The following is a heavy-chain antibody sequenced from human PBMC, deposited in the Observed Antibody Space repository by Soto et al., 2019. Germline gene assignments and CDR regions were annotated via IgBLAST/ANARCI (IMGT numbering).Heavy chain of an antibody. Sequence: GGSLRLSCAASGFTFSNAWMSWVRQAPGKGLEWVGRIKSKTDGGTTDYAAPVKGRFTISRDDSKNTLYLQMNSLKTEDTAVYYCTTDYGSGSYYIGSWGQGTLVTVSS. CDR3: TTDYGSGSYYIGS. CDR1: GFTFSNAW. V-gene: IGHV3-15*01. CDR2: IKSKTDGGTT. D-gene: IGHD3-10*01. J-gene: IGHJ5*02.